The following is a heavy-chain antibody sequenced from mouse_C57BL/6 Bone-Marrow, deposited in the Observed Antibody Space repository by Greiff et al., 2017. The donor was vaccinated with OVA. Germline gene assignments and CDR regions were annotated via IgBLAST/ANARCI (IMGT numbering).Heavy chain of an antibody. CDR1: GFTFSDYG. CDR3: ARRDWGDY. Sequence: EVQLQESGGGLVKPGGSLKLSCAASGFTFSDYGMHWVRQAPEKGLEWVAYISSGSSTIYYADTVKGRFTISRDNAKNTRFLQMTSLRSEDTAMYYCARRDWGDYWGQGTTLTVSS. D-gene: IGHD4-1*01. J-gene: IGHJ2*01. V-gene: IGHV5-17*01. CDR2: ISSGSSTI.